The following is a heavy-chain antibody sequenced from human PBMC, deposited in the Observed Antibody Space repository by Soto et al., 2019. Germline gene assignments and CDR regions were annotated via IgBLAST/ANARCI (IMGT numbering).Heavy chain of an antibody. D-gene: IGHD2-2*01. CDR1: GGTFGSYA. Sequence: QVQLVQSGAEVKKPGSSVKVSCKASGGTFGSYAFSWVRQAPGQGLEWMGGIIPVSGAAHYAQKFQGRVTITADESTSTDYMELSSLSSQDPAVYYCASGLGCRSTSCTLDYWGQGTRVIVSS. J-gene: IGHJ4*02. CDR3: ASGLGCRSTSCTLDY. CDR2: IIPVSGAA. V-gene: IGHV1-69*01.